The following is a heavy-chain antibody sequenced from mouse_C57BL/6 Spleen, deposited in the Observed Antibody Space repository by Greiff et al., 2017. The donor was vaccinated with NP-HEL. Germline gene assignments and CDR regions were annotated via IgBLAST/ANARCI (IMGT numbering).Heavy chain of an antibody. J-gene: IGHJ4*01. Sequence: EVQLQQSGPVLVKPGASVKMSCKASGYTFTDYYMNWVKQSHGKSLEWIGVINPYNGGTSYNQKFKGKATLTVDKSSSTAYMELNSLTSEDSAVYYCARMEITTVVATDFGYAMDYWGQGTSVTVSS. V-gene: IGHV1-19*01. CDR3: ARMEITTVVATDFGYAMDY. D-gene: IGHD1-1*01. CDR2: INPYNGGT. CDR1: GYTFTDYY.